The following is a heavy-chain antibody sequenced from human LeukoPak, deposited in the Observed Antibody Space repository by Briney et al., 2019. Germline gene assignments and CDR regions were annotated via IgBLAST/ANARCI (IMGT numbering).Heavy chain of an antibody. D-gene: IGHD6-6*01. V-gene: IGHV4-59*01. CDR2: IYYSGST. CDR1: GGSISSYY. CDR3: ARSIAALVDY. Sequence: TSETLSLTCTVSGGSISSYYWSWIRQPPGKGLEWIGYIYYSGSTNYNPSLKSRVTISVDTSKNQFSLKLSSVTAADTAVYYCARSIAALVDYWGQGTLVTVSS. J-gene: IGHJ4*02.